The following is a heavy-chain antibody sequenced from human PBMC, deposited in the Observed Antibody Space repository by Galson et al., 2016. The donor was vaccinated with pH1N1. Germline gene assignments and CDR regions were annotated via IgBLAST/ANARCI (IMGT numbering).Heavy chain of an antibody. CDR1: GYSFSRYW. CDR3: ARLTLEYQVPSYWYFDL. V-gene: IGHV5-10-1*01. D-gene: IGHD2-2*01. J-gene: IGHJ2*01. Sequence: QSGAEVKKPGESLKISCKGSGYSFSRYWIGCVRQMPGKGLEWMGRIDPSDSYTNYSPSFPGHVPMAADRSVSTAYMQWSSLEASDTAMYYCARLTLEYQVPSYWYFDLWGRGTLVTVSS. CDR2: IDPSDSYT.